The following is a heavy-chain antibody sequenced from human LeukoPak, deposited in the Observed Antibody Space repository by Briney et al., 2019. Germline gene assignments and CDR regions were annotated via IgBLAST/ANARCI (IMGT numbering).Heavy chain of an antibody. D-gene: IGHD6-6*01. CDR1: GGSISSGDYY. J-gene: IGHJ4*02. Sequence: PSETLSLTCTVSGGSISSGDYYWSWIRQPPGKGLEWIGYIYYSGSTNYNPSLKSRVTISVDTSKNQFSLKLSSVTAADTAVYYCARDSSSRGPFDYWGQGTLVTVSS. V-gene: IGHV4-61*08. CDR3: ARDSSSRGPFDY. CDR2: IYYSGST.